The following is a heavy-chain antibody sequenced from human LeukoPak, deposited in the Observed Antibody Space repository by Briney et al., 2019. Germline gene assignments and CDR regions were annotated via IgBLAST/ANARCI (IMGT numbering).Heavy chain of an antibody. D-gene: IGHD6-19*01. Sequence: GGSLRLSCAASRFTFLHYGMSWVRQAPGKGLEWVSAISGGGRDGTFYADSVKGRFTISRDDSENTLYLQLNNLRAEDTAVYYCAKGIYSSGWSYFDYWGHGTLVTVSS. CDR2: ISGGGRDGT. V-gene: IGHV3-23*01. CDR1: RFTFLHYG. CDR3: AKGIYSSGWSYFDY. J-gene: IGHJ4*01.